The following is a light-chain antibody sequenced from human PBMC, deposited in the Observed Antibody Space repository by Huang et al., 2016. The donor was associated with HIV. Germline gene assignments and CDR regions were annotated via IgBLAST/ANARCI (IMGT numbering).Light chain of an antibody. CDR1: QSVNTF. Sequence: EIVLTQSPATLSLSPGERATLSCRASQSVNTFLAWHQQKPGQHPRLLIYDASNRATGIPARFSGSGSGTDFTLTISSLEPEDFAVYYCQQRSSWPLTFGGGTKVEIK. V-gene: IGKV3-11*01. CDR2: DAS. J-gene: IGKJ4*01. CDR3: QQRSSWPLT.